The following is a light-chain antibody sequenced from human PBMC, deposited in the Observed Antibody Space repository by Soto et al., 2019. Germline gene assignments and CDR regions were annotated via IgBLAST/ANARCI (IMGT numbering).Light chain of an antibody. CDR2: GAS. V-gene: IGKV3-15*01. J-gene: IGKJ1*01. CDR1: QSVSGN. Sequence: EIVMTQSPATLSVSPGERATLSCRASQSVSGNLAWYQQKPGQAPRLLIYGASTRATGIPARFSGSGSGTESTLTISRLQSEDFAVYYCQQYNNWPPSCGQGTKVEIK. CDR3: QQYNNWPPS.